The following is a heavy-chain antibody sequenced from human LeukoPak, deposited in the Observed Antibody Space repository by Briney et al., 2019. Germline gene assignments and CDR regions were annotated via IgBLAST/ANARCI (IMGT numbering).Heavy chain of an antibody. D-gene: IGHD2-15*01. CDR1: GGSISSSSYY. CDR2: IYYSGST. CDR3: ARDRSGGIDYYYGMDV. V-gene: IGHV4-39*07. Sequence: SETLSLTCTVSGGSISSSSYYWGWIRQPPGKGLEWIGSIYYSGSTYYNPSLKSRVTISVDTSKNQFSLKLSSVTAADTAVYYCARDRSGGIDYYYGMDVWGQGTTVTVSS. J-gene: IGHJ6*02.